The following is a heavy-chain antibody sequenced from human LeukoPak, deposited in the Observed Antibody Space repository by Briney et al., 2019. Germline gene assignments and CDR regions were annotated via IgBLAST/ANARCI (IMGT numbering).Heavy chain of an antibody. Sequence: GGSLRLSCTASGFSFGDYSMNWVRQAPGKGLEWVGFIRSEAYDGTTQYAASVKGRFTISRDDSKSIAYLQMNSLKTEDTAVYYCTSQLQLLTFFDYWGQGTLVTVSS. CDR1: GFSFGDYS. D-gene: IGHD6-13*01. V-gene: IGHV3-49*04. CDR2: IRSEAYDGTT. CDR3: TSQLQLLTFFDY. J-gene: IGHJ4*02.